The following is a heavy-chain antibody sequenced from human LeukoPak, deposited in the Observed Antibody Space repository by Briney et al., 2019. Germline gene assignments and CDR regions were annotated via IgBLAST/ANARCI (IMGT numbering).Heavy chain of an antibody. CDR2: ISSSYAI. CDR3: ARDRHFVAFDI. Sequence: PGGSLRLSCAASGFTFTSYTMNWVRQAPGKGLEWVSSISSSYAIYFADSVKGRFTISRDNAKNSVYLHMNSLRAEDTAVYYCARDRHFVAFDIWGQGTMVTVSS. J-gene: IGHJ3*02. CDR1: GFTFTSYT. V-gene: IGHV3-21*01.